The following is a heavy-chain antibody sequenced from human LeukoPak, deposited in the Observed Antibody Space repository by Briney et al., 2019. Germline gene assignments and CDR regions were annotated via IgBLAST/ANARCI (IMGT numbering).Heavy chain of an antibody. CDR1: GFTVSSNY. V-gene: IGHV3-53*05. CDR3: ARADIVATTHDY. J-gene: IGHJ4*02. D-gene: IGHD5-12*01. Sequence: GGSLRLSCAAPGFTVSSNYMSWLRQAPGKGLEWVSVIYGGGSTYYADSVKGRFTISRDNSKNTLYLQMNSLRAEDTAVYYCARADIVATTHDYWGQGTLVTVSS. CDR2: IYGGGST.